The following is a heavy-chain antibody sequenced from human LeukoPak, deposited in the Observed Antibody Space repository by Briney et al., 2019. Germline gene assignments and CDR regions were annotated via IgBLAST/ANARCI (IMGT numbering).Heavy chain of an antibody. Sequence: PSETLSLTCTVSGGSISSSSYYWGWIRQPPGKGLEWIGSIYYSGSTYYNPSLKSRVTISVDTSKNQFSLKLSSVTAADTAVYYYARDSRYSYALGYWGQGTLVTVSS. CDR2: IYYSGST. CDR1: GGSISSSSYY. V-gene: IGHV4-39*07. J-gene: IGHJ4*02. CDR3: ARDSRYSYALGY. D-gene: IGHD5-18*01.